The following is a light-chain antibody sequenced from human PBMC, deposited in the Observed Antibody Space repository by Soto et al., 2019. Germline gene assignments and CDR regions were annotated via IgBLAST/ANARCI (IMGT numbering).Light chain of an antibody. Sequence: IVVTQSPGTRSLSPGERATLSCRASQSVSSNYLAWYQQKPGQAPRLLIYDASNRATGIPDRFGGSGSGTDFTLTITRLEPEDFAVYYCQHYGSSSWTFGQGTKVEIK. CDR3: QHYGSSSWT. CDR2: DAS. J-gene: IGKJ1*01. CDR1: QSVSSNY. V-gene: IGKV3-20*01.